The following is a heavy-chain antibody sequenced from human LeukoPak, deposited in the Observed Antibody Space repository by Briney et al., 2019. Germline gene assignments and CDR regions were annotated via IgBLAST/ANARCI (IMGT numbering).Heavy chain of an antibody. Sequence: SETLSLTCTVSGGSISSYYWSWIRQPPGKGLEWIGYIYYSGSTNYNPSLKSRVTISVDTSKNQFSLKLSSVTAADTAVYYCARARVVVAAEYYYGMDVWGQGTTVTVSS. D-gene: IGHD2-15*01. CDR3: ARARVVVAAEYYYGMDV. CDR1: GGSISSYY. CDR2: IYYSGST. V-gene: IGHV4-59*01. J-gene: IGHJ6*02.